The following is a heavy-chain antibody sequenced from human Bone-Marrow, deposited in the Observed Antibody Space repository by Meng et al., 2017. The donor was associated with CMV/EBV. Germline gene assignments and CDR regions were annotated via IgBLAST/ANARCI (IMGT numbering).Heavy chain of an antibody. J-gene: IGHJ6*02. CDR1: GFTFSSYS. V-gene: IGHV3-21*01. Sequence: GGSLRLSCAASGFTFSSYSMNWVRQAPGKGLEWVSSISSSSSYIYYADSVKVRFTISRDNAKNSLYLQMNSLRAEDTAVYYCARVFWSGYYMPRSDYYYYYGMDVWGQGTTVTVSS. CDR2: ISSSSSYI. CDR3: ARVFWSGYYMPRSDYYYYYGMDV. D-gene: IGHD3-3*01.